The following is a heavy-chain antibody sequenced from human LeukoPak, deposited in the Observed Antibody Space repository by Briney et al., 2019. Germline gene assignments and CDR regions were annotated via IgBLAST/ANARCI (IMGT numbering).Heavy chain of an antibody. CDR2: ISDSGGST. Sequence: GGSLRLSCAASGFTLNNYAMSWVRQAPEKGLEWVSSISDSGGSTHYKDSVKARFTISRDNSKNTLYLQMNSLRAEDTAVYYCAKGTTIAVADDGLDVWGQGTTVTVSS. D-gene: IGHD6-19*01. J-gene: IGHJ6*02. CDR3: AKGTTIAVADDGLDV. V-gene: IGHV3-23*01. CDR1: GFTLNNYA.